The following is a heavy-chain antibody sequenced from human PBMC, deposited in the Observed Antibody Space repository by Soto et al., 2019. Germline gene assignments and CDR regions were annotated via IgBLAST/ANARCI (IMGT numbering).Heavy chain of an antibody. J-gene: IGHJ4*02. CDR1: GFTFSSYS. D-gene: IGHD3-22*01. CDR2: ISSSSSYI. CDR3: ARYDSSGYALDY. V-gene: IGHV3-21*01. Sequence: PGGSLRLSCAASGFTFSSYSMNWVRQAPGKGLEWVSSISSSSSYIYYADSVKGRFTISRDNAKDSLYLQMNSLRAEDTAVYYCARYDSSGYALDYWGQGTLVTVSS.